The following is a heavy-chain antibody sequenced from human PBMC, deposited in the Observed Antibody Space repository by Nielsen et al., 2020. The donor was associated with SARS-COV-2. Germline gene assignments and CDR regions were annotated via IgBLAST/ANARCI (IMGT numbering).Heavy chain of an antibody. Sequence: GGSLRLSCAASGFTFSSYGMHWVRQAPGKGLEWVAVISYDGSNKYYADSVKGRFTISRDNSKNTLYLQMNSLRAEDTAVYYCASTVYIPGASDYWGQGTLVTVSS. V-gene: IGHV3-30*03. CDR2: ISYDGSNK. J-gene: IGHJ4*02. CDR1: GFTFSSYG. D-gene: IGHD1-14*01. CDR3: ASTVYIPGASDY.